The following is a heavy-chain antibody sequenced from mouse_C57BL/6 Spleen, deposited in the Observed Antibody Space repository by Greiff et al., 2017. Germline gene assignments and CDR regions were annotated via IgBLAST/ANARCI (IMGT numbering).Heavy chain of an antibody. J-gene: IGHJ4*01. CDR2: IDPSDSYT. CDR1: GYTFTSYW. V-gene: IGHV1-69*01. CDR3: ARTVLRFYAMDY. D-gene: IGHD2-4*01. Sequence: QVQLQQPGAELVKPGASVKLSCKASGYTFTSYWMHWVKQRPGQGLEWIGEIDPSDSYTNYNQKFKGKSTLTVDKSSSTAYMQLSSLTSEDSAVYYCARTVLRFYAMDYWGQGTSVTVSS.